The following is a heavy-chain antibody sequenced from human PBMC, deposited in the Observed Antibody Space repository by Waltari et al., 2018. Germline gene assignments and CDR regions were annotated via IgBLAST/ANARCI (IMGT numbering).Heavy chain of an antibody. J-gene: IGHJ4*02. V-gene: IGHV3-53*01. CDR1: GFTVSNHY. CDR2: IYSGGNA. Sequence: EVQLVESGGGLIQPGGSLRLSCAASGFTVSNHYMSWVRQDPGKGLEWVSVIYSGGNAYYADSVKGRFTISRDNSKNTVYLQMNSLRAEDTALYYCARFSHKDYWGQGILVTVSS. CDR3: ARFSHKDY.